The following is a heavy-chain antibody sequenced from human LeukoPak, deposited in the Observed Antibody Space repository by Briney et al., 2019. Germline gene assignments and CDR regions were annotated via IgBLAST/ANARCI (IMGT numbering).Heavy chain of an antibody. CDR1: GYTFTSYD. J-gene: IGHJ6*02. Sequence: ASVKVSCKASGYTFTSYDINWVRQATGQGLEWMGWMNPNSGNTGYAQKFQGRVTMTRNTSISTAYMELSSLRSEDTAVYYCAKDLLSTIFGVVCVMDVWGQGTTVTVSS. CDR3: AKDLLSTIFGVVCVMDV. D-gene: IGHD3-3*01. CDR2: MNPNSGNT. V-gene: IGHV1-8*01.